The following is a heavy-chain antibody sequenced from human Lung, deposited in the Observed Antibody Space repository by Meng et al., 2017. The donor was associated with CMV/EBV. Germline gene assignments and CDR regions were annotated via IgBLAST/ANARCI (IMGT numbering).Heavy chain of an antibody. D-gene: IGHD2-2*01. CDR2: ISPNSGGT. CDR3: ARDFVVLPAATYFDY. Sequence: SXXVSXXASGYSFTAYYIHWVRQAPGQGLEWMGWISPNSGGTNYAQRFQGRVTLTRDTSISTVYMELRRLTSDDTAVYFCARDFVVLPAATYFDYWGQGTXVTVSS. J-gene: IGHJ4*02. V-gene: IGHV1-2*02. CDR1: GYSFTAYY.